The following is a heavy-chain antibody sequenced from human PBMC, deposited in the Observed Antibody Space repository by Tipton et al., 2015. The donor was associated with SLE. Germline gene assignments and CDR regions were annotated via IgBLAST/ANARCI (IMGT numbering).Heavy chain of an antibody. Sequence: TLSLTCTVSGGSISSGGYYWSWIRQHPGKGLEWIGYIYYSGSTNYNPSLKSRVTISVDTSKNQFSLKLSSVTAADTAVYYCARGPRSGYHDYWGQGTLVIVSS. CDR3: ARGPRSGYHDY. V-gene: IGHV4-61*08. CDR2: IYYSGST. D-gene: IGHD3-3*01. CDR1: GGSISSGGYY. J-gene: IGHJ4*02.